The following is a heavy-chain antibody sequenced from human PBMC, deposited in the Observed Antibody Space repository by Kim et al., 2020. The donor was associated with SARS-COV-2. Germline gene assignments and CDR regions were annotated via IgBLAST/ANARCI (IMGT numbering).Heavy chain of an antibody. V-gene: IGHV3-21*01. CDR1: GFTFSSYS. J-gene: IGHJ6*02. D-gene: IGHD3-10*01. CDR3: ARTQGTEWFGPRRYYYGMDV. Sequence: GGSLRLSCAASGFTFSSYSMNWVRQAPGKGLEWVSSISSSSSYIYYADSVKGRFTISRDNAKNSLYLQMNSLRAEDTAVYYCARTQGTEWFGPRRYYYGMDVWGQGTTVTVSS. CDR2: ISSSSSYI.